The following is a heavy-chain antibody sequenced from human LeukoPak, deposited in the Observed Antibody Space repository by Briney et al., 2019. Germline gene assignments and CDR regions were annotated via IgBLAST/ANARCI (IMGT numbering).Heavy chain of an antibody. Sequence: SQTLSLTCVISGDSVSTNTAAWNWIRQSPSRGLEWLGRTYYRSNWYTDYAISVKSRITVKVDTSKNHFSLHVNSVTPEDTAVYYCARGGSYSSSSVDYWGQGTLVTVSS. J-gene: IGHJ4*02. CDR3: ARGGSYSSSSVDY. CDR2: TYYRSNWYT. V-gene: IGHV6-1*01. D-gene: IGHD6-6*01. CDR1: GDSVSTNTAA.